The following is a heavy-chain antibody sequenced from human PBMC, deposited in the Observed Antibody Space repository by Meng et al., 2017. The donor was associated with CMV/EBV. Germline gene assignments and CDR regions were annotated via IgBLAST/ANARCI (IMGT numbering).Heavy chain of an antibody. CDR1: GYSFSTYW. J-gene: IGHJ3*02. CDR2: IYPGDSDT. V-gene: IGHV5-51*01. Sequence: GGSLRLSCQGSGYSFSTYWIGWVRQMPGKGLEWMGIIYPGDSDTRCGPSFQGQVTISVDTSISTAYLQWSSLKASDTAMYYCARRTHSSSWYYAFDIWGQGTMVTVSS. D-gene: IGHD6-13*01. CDR3: ARRTHSSSWYYAFDI.